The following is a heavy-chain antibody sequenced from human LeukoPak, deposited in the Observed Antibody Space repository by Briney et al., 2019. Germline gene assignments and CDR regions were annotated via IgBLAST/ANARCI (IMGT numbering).Heavy chain of an antibody. CDR1: GYTFTSYG. V-gene: IGHV1-18*01. J-gene: IGHJ4*02. Sequence: ASVKVSCKASGYTFTSYGISWVRQAPGQGLEWMGWISAYNGNTNYAQKLQGRVTMTTDTSTSTAYMELRSLRSDDTAVYYCARGGFWSGLVQAVSDRSFDYWGQGTLVTVSS. CDR2: ISAYNGNT. D-gene: IGHD3-3*01. CDR3: ARGGFWSGLVQAVSDRSFDY.